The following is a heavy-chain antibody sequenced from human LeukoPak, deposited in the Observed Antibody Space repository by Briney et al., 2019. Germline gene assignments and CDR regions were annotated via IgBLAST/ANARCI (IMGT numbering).Heavy chain of an antibody. CDR2: ISGGAEDT. J-gene: IGHJ4*02. Sequence: GGSLRLSCAASGFTFTSYAMSWIRQAPGKGLEWVSAISGGAEDTYYPDSVKGRFTVSRDNSRNTLFLQMNSLRAEDTAVYYCAKGSSVVTTARVWYFDYWGQGTLVTVSS. V-gene: IGHV3-23*01. CDR3: AKGSSVVTTARVWYFDY. CDR1: GFTFTSYA. D-gene: IGHD2-21*02.